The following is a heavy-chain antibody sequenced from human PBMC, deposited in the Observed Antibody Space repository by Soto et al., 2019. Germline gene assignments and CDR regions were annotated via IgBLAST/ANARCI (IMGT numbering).Heavy chain of an antibody. D-gene: IGHD5-18*01. CDR2: MYYSGNT. CDR1: GGSVSSGRYY. Sequence: SETLSLTCTVSGGSVSSGRYYWSWLRQPPGKGLEWIAYMYYSGNTNYNPSLKSRVTMAVDTSKRQFSLKLRSVTAADTAVYYCATLDTPFAFDVWGQGAMVTVSS. V-gene: IGHV4-61*01. CDR3: ATLDTPFAFDV. J-gene: IGHJ3*01.